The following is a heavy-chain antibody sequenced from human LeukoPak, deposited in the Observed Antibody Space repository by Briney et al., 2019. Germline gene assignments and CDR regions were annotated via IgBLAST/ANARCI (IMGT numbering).Heavy chain of an antibody. CDR3: ATLTVPDY. CDR1: GFTVSSNY. CDR2: IYRGGTT. Sequence: PGGSLRLSCAASGFTVSSNYMSWVRQAPGKGLEWVSVIYRGGTTNYADSVKGRFTISRDNSKNTVYLQMNSLRAEDTAVYYCATLTVPDYWGQGTLVTVSS. J-gene: IGHJ4*02. V-gene: IGHV3-53*01. D-gene: IGHD6-6*01.